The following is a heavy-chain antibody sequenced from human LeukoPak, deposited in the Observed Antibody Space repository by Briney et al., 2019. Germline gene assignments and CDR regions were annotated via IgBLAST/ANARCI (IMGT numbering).Heavy chain of an antibody. CDR1: GYTFTGYY. J-gene: IGHJ6*02. V-gene: IGHV1-2*02. CDR3: ARVGWFGELLPPWYYYGMDV. Sequence: ASVKVSCKASGYTFTGYYMHWVRQAPGQGLEWMGWINPNSGGTNYAQKFQGRVTMTRDTSISTAYMELSRLRFDDTAVYYCARVGWFGELLPPWYYYGMDVWGQGTTVTVSS. CDR2: INPNSGGT. D-gene: IGHD3-10*01.